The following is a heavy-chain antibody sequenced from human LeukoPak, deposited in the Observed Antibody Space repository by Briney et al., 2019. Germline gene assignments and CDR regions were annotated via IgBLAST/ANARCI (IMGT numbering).Heavy chain of an antibody. J-gene: IGHJ4*02. V-gene: IGHV1-24*01. D-gene: IGHD5-24*01. CDR3: ATDGYNLDGFDY. CDR1: GYTLTELS. Sequence: ASVKVSFKFSGYTLTELSMHWVRQAPGKGLEWMGGFDPEDGETIYAQKFQGRVTMTEDTSTDTAYMELSSLRSEDTAVYYCATDGYNLDGFDYWGQGTLVTVSS. CDR2: FDPEDGET.